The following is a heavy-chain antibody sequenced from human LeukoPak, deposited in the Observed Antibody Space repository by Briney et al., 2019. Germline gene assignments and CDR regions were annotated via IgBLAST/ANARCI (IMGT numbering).Heavy chain of an antibody. J-gene: IGHJ6*02. D-gene: IGHD1-26*01. CDR1: GFTFSSYG. CDR3: SKAIPVGATLYYYGMDV. Sequence: GRSLRLSCAASGFTFSSYGMHWVRQAPGKGLELVAVITYDGSNKYYADSVKGRFTISRDNSKNTLYLQMNSLRAEDTAVYYRSKAIPVGATLYYYGMDVWGQGTTVTVSS. V-gene: IGHV3-30*18. CDR2: ITYDGSNK.